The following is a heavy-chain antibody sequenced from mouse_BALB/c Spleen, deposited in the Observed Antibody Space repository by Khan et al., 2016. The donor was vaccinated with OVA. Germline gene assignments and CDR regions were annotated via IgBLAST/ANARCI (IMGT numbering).Heavy chain of an antibody. CDR3: EMHDYGEILYWYLDV. CDR2: IFPGDDST. Sequence: VQLQESGAELVKPGASVKLSCKASGYTFTSYDINWVRQRPEQGLEWIGWIFPGDDSTKYNEKFKGKATLTSDRSSSTAFMQLSGLTSEDSAVYCCEMHDYGEILYWYLDVWGAGTTVTVSS. D-gene: IGHD1-2*01. CDR1: GYTFTSYD. J-gene: IGHJ1*01. V-gene: IGHV1-85*01.